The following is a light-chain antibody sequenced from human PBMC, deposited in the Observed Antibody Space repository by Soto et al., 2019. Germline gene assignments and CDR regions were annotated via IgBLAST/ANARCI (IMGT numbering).Light chain of an antibody. CDR1: RSDVGGYNY. CDR3: CSYAGSIYV. J-gene: IGLJ1*01. CDR2: DVS. Sequence: QSALTHPRSVSGSPGQSVTISCTGTRSDVGGYNYVSWYQQHPGKAPKLMIYDVSKRPSGVPDRFSGSKSGNTASLTISGLQAEDEADYYCCSYAGSIYVFGTGTKVTVL. V-gene: IGLV2-11*01.